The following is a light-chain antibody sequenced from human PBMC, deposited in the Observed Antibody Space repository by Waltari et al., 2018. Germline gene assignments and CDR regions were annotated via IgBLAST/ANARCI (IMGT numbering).Light chain of an antibody. V-gene: IGKV2-28*01. Sequence: DIVMTQSPLSLPVTPGEPASTSFRSSQRLLHSSGNTFLDWYLQKPGQSPQLLIYLISNRASGVPNRFSGSGSGTDFTLKISRVDAEDVGFYFCMQARQTPWTFGQGTKVEIK. CDR2: LIS. J-gene: IGKJ1*01. CDR1: QRLLHSSGNTF. CDR3: MQARQTPWT.